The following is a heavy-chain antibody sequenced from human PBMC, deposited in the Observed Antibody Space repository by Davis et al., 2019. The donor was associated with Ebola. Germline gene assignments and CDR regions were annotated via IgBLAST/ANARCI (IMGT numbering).Heavy chain of an antibody. CDR3: AKDSSGHYRFPYDV. D-gene: IGHD3-22*01. Sequence: GESLKISCAASGFTFSSYGMHWVRQAPGKGLEWVAVISYDSDSKHYGDSVKGRFTISRDNSKNTLFLQINNLRADDTAMYYCAKDSSGHYRFPYDVWGRGTMVTVSS. CDR2: ISYDSDSK. CDR1: GFTFSSYG. V-gene: IGHV3-30*18. J-gene: IGHJ3*01.